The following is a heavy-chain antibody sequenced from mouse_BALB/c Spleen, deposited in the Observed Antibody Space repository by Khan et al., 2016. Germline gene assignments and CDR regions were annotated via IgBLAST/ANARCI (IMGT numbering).Heavy chain of an antibody. Sequence: EVQLQESGPGLVKPSQSLSLTCTVTGYSITSDYAWNWIRQFPGNKLEWMGYISYSGRTSYNPSLKSRISITRDTSKNQFFLQLNSVTTDHTATYYCARSVVAARYFDVWGAGTTVTVAS. D-gene: IGHD1-1*01. CDR1: GYSITSDYA. CDR2: ISYSGRT. V-gene: IGHV3-2*02. J-gene: IGHJ1*01. CDR3: ARSVVAARYFDV.